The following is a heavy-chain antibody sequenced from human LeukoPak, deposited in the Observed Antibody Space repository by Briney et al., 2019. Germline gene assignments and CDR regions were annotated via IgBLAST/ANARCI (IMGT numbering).Heavy chain of an antibody. CDR3: ARRSGDSWEQGRGFDY. V-gene: IGHV5-51*01. CDR1: GYNFTTYS. Sequence: GESLQISCKGSGYNFTTYSIGWVRQMPGKGLEWMGIIYPGDSDTRYSPSFQGQVTISADRSITTAYLQWSSLKASDTAMYYCARRSGDSWEQGRGFDYWGQGTLVTVSS. J-gene: IGHJ4*02. CDR2: IYPGDSDT. D-gene: IGHD1-26*01.